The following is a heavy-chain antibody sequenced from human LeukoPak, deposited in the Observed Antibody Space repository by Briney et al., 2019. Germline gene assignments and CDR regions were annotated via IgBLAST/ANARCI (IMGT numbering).Heavy chain of an antibody. D-gene: IGHD5-24*01. V-gene: IGHV3-74*01. CDR2: INSDGSST. CDR1: GFTFSSYW. CDR3: AREGDDYEFFDY. Sequence: GGSLRLSCAASGFTFSSYWMHWVRQAPGKGLVWVSRINSDGSSTSYADSVKGRFTISRDNAKNPLYLQMNSLRAEDTAVYYCAREGDDYEFFDYWGHGTLVTDSS. J-gene: IGHJ4*01.